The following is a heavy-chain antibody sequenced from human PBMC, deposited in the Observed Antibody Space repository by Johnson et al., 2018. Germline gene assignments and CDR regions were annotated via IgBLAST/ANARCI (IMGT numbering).Heavy chain of an antibody. Sequence: QVQLQESGPGLVQPSETLSLTCTISGGSISSYHCTWIRQPPGKGLEWVGYMSYNGITNYSPDLKGRVTISVDTSKNQFSLHLTTVTAANTAIYSCATCRDTRCYHWGQGTLGTVSS. CDR2: MSYNGIT. J-gene: IGHJ1*01. V-gene: IGHV4-59*01. CDR1: GGSISSYH. D-gene: IGHD2-2*01. CDR3: ATCRDTRCYH.